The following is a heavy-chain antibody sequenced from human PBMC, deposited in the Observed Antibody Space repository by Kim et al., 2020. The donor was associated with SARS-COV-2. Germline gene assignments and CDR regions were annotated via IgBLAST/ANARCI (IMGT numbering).Heavy chain of an antibody. J-gene: IGHJ4*02. Sequence: SETLSLTCTVSSGSISSSNYYWGWIRQPPGKGLEWIGSIFFSGSTYYYPSLKSRVTISVDMSKNQFSLKLSFVTAADTAVYYCATHYDLLTTYFDYWGQGTVVTVYS. CDR3: ATHYDLLTTYFDY. V-gene: IGHV4-39*01. CDR1: SGSISSSNYY. CDR2: IFFSGST. D-gene: IGHD3-9*01.